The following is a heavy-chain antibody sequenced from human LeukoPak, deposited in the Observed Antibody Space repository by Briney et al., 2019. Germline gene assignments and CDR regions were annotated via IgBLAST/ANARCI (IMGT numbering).Heavy chain of an antibody. V-gene: IGHV4-4*07. J-gene: IGHJ4*02. Sequence: SETLSLTCTVSGGSINSYYWSWIRQPAGKGLEWIGRIYSSGSTNYNHSLKSRVSMSVDTSKNQFSPKLTSVTAADTAVYYCARGGKATVVTMWGQGILVTVSS. CDR2: IYSSGST. D-gene: IGHD4-23*01. CDR1: GGSINSYY. CDR3: ARGGKATVVTM.